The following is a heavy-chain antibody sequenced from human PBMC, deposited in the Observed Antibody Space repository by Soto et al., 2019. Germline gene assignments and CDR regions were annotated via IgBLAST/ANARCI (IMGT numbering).Heavy chain of an antibody. D-gene: IGHD1-26*01. CDR2: ISAYNGNT. CDR3: ARRVGAIRDYYSVLAV. V-gene: IGHV1-18*01. J-gene: IGHJ6*04. Sequence: GLEWMGWISAYNGNTNYAQKLQGRVTMTTDTSTSTAYMELRSLRSDDTAVYYCARRVGAIRDYYSVLAVLRNRTTVTGFS.